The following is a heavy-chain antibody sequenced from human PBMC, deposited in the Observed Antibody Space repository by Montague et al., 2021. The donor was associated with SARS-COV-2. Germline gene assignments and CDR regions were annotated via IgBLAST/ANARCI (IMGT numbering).Heavy chain of an antibody. CDR1: DDSITSSTYY. V-gene: IGHV4-39*02. D-gene: IGHD3-3*01. CDR3: ARGRSGFFNHLDY. Sequence: SETLSLTCAVSDDSITSSTYYWAWIRQPPGKGLEWIGSFYYTGSTYYNPTLKSRVTMSVDTPKKHLSLNLISVTAADTAVYYCARGRSGFFNHLDYWGQGTLVTVSS. J-gene: IGHJ4*02. CDR2: FYYTGST.